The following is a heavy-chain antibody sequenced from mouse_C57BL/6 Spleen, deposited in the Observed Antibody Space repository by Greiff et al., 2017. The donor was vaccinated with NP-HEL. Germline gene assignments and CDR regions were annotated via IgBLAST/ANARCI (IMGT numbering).Heavy chain of an antibody. CDR1: GYTFTSYW. CDR3: TNDYYGSRYYAMDY. V-gene: IGHV1-5*01. Sequence: EVQLQESGTVLARPGASVTMSCKTSGYTFTSYWMHWVKQRPGQGLEWIGAIYPGNSDTSYNQKFKGKAKLTAVTSASTAYMELSSLTNEDSAVYYCTNDYYGSRYYAMDYWGQGTSVTVSS. J-gene: IGHJ4*01. CDR2: IYPGNSDT. D-gene: IGHD1-1*01.